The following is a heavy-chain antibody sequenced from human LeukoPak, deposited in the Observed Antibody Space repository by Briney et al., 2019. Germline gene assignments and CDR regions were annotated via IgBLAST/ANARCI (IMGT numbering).Heavy chain of an antibody. CDR3: AKRIYGYYYYYGMDV. CDR2: MNPNSGNT. CDR1: GYTFTSYD. Sequence: ASVKVSCKASGYTFTSYDIHWVRQATGQGLEWMGWMNPNSGNTGYAQKFQGRVTMTRNTSISTAYMELSSLRSEDTAVYYCAKRIYGYYYYYGMDVWGQGTTVTVSS. J-gene: IGHJ6*02. D-gene: IGHD2/OR15-2a*01. V-gene: IGHV1-8*01.